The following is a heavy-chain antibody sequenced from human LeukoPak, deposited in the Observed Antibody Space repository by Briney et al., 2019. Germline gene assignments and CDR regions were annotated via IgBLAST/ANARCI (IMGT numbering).Heavy chain of an antibody. V-gene: IGHV3-30-3*01. Sequence: PGGSLRLSCAASGFTFSSYAMHWVRQAPGKGLEWVAVISYDGSNKYYADSVKGRFTISRDNSKNTLYLQMNSLRAEDTAVYYCAKEQWLVRGPNIDYWGQGTLVTVSS. D-gene: IGHD6-19*01. J-gene: IGHJ4*02. CDR1: GFTFSSYA. CDR2: ISYDGSNK. CDR3: AKEQWLVRGPNIDY.